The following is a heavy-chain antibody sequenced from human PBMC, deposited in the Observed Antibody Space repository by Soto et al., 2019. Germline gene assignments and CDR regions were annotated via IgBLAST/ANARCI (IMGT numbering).Heavy chain of an antibody. CDR1: GFTFSRYA. CDR3: AKEYSLVADAMPLWGYFDY. Sequence: EVQLLESGGGLVQPGGSLRLSCAASGFTFSRYAMSWVRQAPGKGLEWVSAISGSGGSTYYADSVKGRFTISRDNSKNTLYLQMNSLRAEDTAVYYCAKEYSLVADAMPLWGYFDYWGHGTLVTVSS. J-gene: IGHJ4*01. D-gene: IGHD2-2*01. V-gene: IGHV3-23*01. CDR2: ISGSGGST.